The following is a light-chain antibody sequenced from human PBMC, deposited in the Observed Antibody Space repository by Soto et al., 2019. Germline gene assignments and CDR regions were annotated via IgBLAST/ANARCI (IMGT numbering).Light chain of an antibody. J-gene: IGKJ1*01. CDR2: GSS. V-gene: IGKV3-15*01. CDR3: QQYKNWAPCT. CDR1: QSVSSN. Sequence: EIVMTQSPATLSVSPGERATLSCRASQSVSSNLAWYQQKPGQAPRLLIYGSSTRATGIPARFSGSGSGTEITITISSLQSEDFAVYYCQQYKNWAPCTFGQGTQVEIK.